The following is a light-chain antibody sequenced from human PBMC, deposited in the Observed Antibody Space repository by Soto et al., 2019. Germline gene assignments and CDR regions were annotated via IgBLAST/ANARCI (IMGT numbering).Light chain of an antibody. Sequence: DIQMTQSPSSLSASVGDRVTITCRASQTISNYVNWYQQKPGKAPKLLIYGTSSLHGGVPSRFSGSGSGTEFTLTISSLQPEDFATYSCQQSYTTPHTFGQGTKVEI. CDR3: QQSYTTPHT. V-gene: IGKV1-39*01. CDR2: GTS. CDR1: QTISNY. J-gene: IGKJ2*01.